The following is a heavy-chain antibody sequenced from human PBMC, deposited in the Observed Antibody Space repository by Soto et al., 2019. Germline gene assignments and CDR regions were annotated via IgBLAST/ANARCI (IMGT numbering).Heavy chain of an antibody. CDR3: ARRLYYDSSGFEGGGMDV. Sequence: EDRCVSCTVSGGFMIPSRDYGCCIRQAPGKGLEWIGSIYYSGSTYYNPSLKSRVTISVDTSKNQFSLKLSSVTAADTAVYYCARRLYYDSSGFEGGGMDVWGQGTTVT. CDR2: IYYSGST. V-gene: IGHV4-39*01. J-gene: IGHJ6*02. CDR1: GGFMIPSRDY. D-gene: IGHD3-22*01.